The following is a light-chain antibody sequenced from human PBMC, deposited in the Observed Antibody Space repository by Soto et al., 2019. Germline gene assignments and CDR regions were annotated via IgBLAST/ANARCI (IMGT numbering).Light chain of an antibody. CDR2: EVI. CDR1: STDVATFNY. V-gene: IGLV2-14*01. J-gene: IGLJ1*01. CDR3: SSYTAGGTI. Sequence: QSALTQPASVSGSPGQSITISCTAASTDVATFNYVAWYQQYPGKAPKLIIYEVINRPSGVSNRFSGSKSGNTASLIISGLQAEDEADYYCSSYTAGGTIFGTGTKLTVL.